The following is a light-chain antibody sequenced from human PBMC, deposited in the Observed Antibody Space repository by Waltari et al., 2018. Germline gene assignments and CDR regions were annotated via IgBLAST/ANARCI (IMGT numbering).Light chain of an antibody. V-gene: IGKV3-20*01. CDR2: GAS. CDR3: QQYGGSTQGWK. CDR1: QSVSSSY. J-gene: IGKJ1*01. Sequence: EIVLTQSPGTLSLSPGESATLSCRASQSVSSSYLAWYQRKPGQAPRLLIYGASSRATGIPDRFSGRGYGTDFTLNIRRLEPEDFAMYYCQQYGGSTQGWKFGQGTKVEIK.